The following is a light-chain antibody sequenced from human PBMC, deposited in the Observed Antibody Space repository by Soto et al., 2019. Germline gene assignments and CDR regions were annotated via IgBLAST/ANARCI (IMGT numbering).Light chain of an antibody. Sequence: EVVLQQSAGPQSLSPGGRATLSCRARQSGSSSDLAWYLQKPGQXPRXLIYGASSRATGIPDRFTGSGSGTDFTLPXSGLQPEDSAEYYCKRHGATFGQGTKVDXK. CDR1: QSGSSSD. J-gene: IGKJ1*01. V-gene: IGKV3-20*01. CDR2: GAS. CDR3: KRHGAT.